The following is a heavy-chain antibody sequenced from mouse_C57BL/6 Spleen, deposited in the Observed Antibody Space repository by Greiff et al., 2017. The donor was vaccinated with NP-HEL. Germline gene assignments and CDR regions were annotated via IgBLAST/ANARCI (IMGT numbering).Heavy chain of an antibody. CDR3: ARGLTGTRYFDY. CDR1: GYSFTSYY. D-gene: IGHD4-1*01. CDR2: IYPGSGNT. J-gene: IGHJ2*01. V-gene: IGHV1-66*01. Sequence: QVQLQQSGPELVKPGASVKISCKASGYSFTSYYIHWVKQRPGQGLEWIGWIYPGSGNTKYNEKFKGKATLTADTYSSTAYMQLSSLTSEDSAVYYCARGLTGTRYFDYWGQGTTLTVSS.